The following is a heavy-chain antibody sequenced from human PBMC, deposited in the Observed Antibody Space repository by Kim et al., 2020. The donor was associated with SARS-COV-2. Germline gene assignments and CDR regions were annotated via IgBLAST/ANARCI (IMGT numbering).Heavy chain of an antibody. CDR2: ISSSSSYI. Sequence: GGSLRLSCAASGFTFSSYSMNWVRQAPGKGLEWVSSISSSSSYIYYADSVKGRFTISRDNAKNSLYLQMNNLRAEDTAVYYCARDPYYYDSSGYPGYWGQGTLVTVSS. V-gene: IGHV3-21*01. CDR3: ARDPYYYDSSGYPGY. J-gene: IGHJ4*02. CDR1: GFTFSSYS. D-gene: IGHD3-22*01.